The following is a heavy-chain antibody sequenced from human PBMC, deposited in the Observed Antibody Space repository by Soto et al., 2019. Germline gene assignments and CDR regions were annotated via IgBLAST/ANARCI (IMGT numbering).Heavy chain of an antibody. J-gene: IGHJ3*01. CDR2: IYHTGTT. V-gene: IGHV4-4*02. CDR3: ARGPPTSNALDG. CDR1: GASVSSNNW. Sequence: QVQLQESGPGLVRPSGTLSLTCDVSGASVSSNNWWTWVRQSPGTGLEGIGVIYHTGTTNYSPSHTTRDSLAVDKSKTQFSLQLPSVTAADTGVFFCARGPPTSNALDGWGQGTVVTVSS. D-gene: IGHD2-2*01.